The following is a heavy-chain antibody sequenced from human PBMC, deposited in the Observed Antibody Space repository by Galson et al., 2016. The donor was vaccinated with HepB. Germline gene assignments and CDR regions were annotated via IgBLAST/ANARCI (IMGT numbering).Heavy chain of an antibody. CDR1: GFTFSSYN. D-gene: IGHD1-7*01. Sequence: SLRLSCAASGFTFSSYNMNWVRQAPGKGLEWVSYISSGTSAIYYADSLKGRFTISRDNAKNSLYLQMNSLRTEDTAVYYCARVEKGLAGTTGYWGQGTLVTVSS. J-gene: IGHJ4*02. CDR2: ISSGTSAI. V-gene: IGHV3-48*04. CDR3: ARVEKGLAGTTGY.